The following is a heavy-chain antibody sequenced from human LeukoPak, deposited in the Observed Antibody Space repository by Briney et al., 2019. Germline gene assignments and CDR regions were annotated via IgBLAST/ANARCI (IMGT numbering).Heavy chain of an antibody. D-gene: IGHD6-19*01. Sequence: GSVKVSCKASGYTFTGYYMHWVRQAPGQGLEWMGWINPNSGGTNYAQKFQGRVTMTRDTSISTAYMELSRLRSDDTAVYYCARDLRYSSGWSASGMDVWGKGTTVTISS. V-gene: IGHV1-2*02. CDR2: INPNSGGT. CDR3: ARDLRYSSGWSASGMDV. J-gene: IGHJ6*03. CDR1: GYTFTGYY.